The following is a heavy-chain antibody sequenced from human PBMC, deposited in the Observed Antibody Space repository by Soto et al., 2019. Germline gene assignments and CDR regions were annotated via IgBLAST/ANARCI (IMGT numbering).Heavy chain of an antibody. CDR2: ISSSSSTI. J-gene: IGHJ5*02. V-gene: IGHV3-48*02. Sequence: GGSLRLSCAASGFTFSTYSMTWVRQAPGEGLEWVSYISSSSSTIYHADSVKGRFTISRDNAKNSLYLQMNSLRDEDTAVYYCARVYYDFWSGSNWFDPWGQGTLVTVSS. D-gene: IGHD3-3*01. CDR1: GFTFSTYS. CDR3: ARVYYDFWSGSNWFDP.